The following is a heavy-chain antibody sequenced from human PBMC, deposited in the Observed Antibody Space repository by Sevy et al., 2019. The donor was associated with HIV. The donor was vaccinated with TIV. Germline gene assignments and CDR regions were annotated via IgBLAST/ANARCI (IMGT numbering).Heavy chain of an antibody. V-gene: IGHV3-33*01. CDR2: IWYDGTNR. CDR1: GFSLSGYG. D-gene: IGHD6-19*01. CDR3: AREDIRVAGIGYYFHS. Sequence: GGSLRLSCVASGFSLSGYGMHWVRQAPGKGLEWVAVIWYDGTNREYADSVKGRLTISRDNSKNTLYLQMNSLRVEDTAVYYCAREDIRVAGIGYYFHSWGQGTLVTVSS. J-gene: IGHJ4*02.